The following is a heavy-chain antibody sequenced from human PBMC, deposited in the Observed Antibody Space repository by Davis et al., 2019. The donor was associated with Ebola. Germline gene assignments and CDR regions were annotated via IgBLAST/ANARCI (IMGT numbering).Heavy chain of an antibody. CDR2: INSDESVT. V-gene: IGHV3-74*01. J-gene: IGHJ6*02. Sequence: HTGGSLRLSCAASGFTFSNYWMHWVRQAPGKGLVWVSRINSDESVTRYADSVKGRFTISRDNAKNMVFLQMNSVRDEDTAVYYCARSLKGASVSTYYGMDVWGQGTTATVSS. CDR3: ARSLKGASVSTYYGMDV. CDR1: GFTFSNYW. D-gene: IGHD3-16*02.